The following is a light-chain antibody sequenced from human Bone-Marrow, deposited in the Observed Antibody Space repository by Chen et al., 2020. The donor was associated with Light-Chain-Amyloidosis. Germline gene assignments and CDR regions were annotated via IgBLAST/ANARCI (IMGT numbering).Light chain of an antibody. J-gene: IGLJ3*02. CDR1: RGSIASNY. CDR2: ADN. V-gene: IGLV6-57*02. Sequence: NFMLTQPHSVSESPGKTVTISCTGSRGSIASNYVQWYQQRPGSAPTTVIYADNQRPSGVPDRFSGSIDSSSNSASLTISGLKTEDEADYYCQSYDSSNLVFGGGTKLTVL. CDR3: QSYDSSNLV.